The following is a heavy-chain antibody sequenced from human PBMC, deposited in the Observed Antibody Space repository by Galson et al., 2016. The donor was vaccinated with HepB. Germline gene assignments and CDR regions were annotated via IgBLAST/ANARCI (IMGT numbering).Heavy chain of an antibody. J-gene: IGHJ4*02. CDR2: IYHTGSV. D-gene: IGHD2-15*01. CDR1: GGSISNNNW. V-gene: IGHV4-4*02. CDR3: ARWSCSGGTCYTSDY. Sequence: SETLSLTCAVSGGSISNNNWWSWVRQAPGKGLEWIGDIYHTGSVNCNPSLESRVIISLDKSKNQFALQLSSVTAADTAVYYCARWSCSGGTCYTSDYWGQGTLVIVSS.